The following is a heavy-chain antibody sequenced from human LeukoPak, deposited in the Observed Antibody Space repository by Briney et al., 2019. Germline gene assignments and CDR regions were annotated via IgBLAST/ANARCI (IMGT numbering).Heavy chain of an antibody. CDR2: IIAIFGIA. Sequence: SETVSSQPSAGTFSSYAISRVRQAPGQGLEWMGRIIAIFGIANYAQKFQGRVTITADKSTSTAYMELSSLRSEDTAVYYCARLDYYDSSGYGKGFDPWGQGTLVTVSS. CDR3: ARLDYYDSSGYGKGFDP. D-gene: IGHD3-22*01. V-gene: IGHV1-69*04. CDR1: AGTFSSYA. J-gene: IGHJ5*02.